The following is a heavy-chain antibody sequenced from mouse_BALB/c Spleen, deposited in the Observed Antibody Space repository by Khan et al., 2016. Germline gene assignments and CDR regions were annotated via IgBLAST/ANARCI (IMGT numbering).Heavy chain of an antibody. J-gene: IGHJ1*01. CDR1: GFDFSRYW. Sequence: EVKLLESGGGLVQPGGSLKLSCAASGFDFSRYWMSWVRQAPGKGLEWIGEINPDSSTINYTPSLKDKFIISRDNAKNTLYLPMSKVRSEDTARYYGASTFWYFDVWGAGTTVTVSS. CDR2: INPDSSTI. CDR3: ASTFWYFDV. V-gene: IGHV4-1*02.